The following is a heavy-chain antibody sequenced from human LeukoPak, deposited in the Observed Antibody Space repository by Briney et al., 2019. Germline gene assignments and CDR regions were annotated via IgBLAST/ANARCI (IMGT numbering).Heavy chain of an antibody. CDR2: IKQDGSEK. CDR1: GFTFSSYW. CDR3: AKAGLEWLSPYYFDY. Sequence: GGSLRLSCVASGFTFSSYWMTWVRQAPGKGLEWVANIKQDGSEKYYVDPVKGRFTISRDNSKNTLYLQMNSLRAEDTAVYYCAKAGLEWLSPYYFDYWGQGTLVTVSS. D-gene: IGHD3-3*01. V-gene: IGHV3-7*01. J-gene: IGHJ4*02.